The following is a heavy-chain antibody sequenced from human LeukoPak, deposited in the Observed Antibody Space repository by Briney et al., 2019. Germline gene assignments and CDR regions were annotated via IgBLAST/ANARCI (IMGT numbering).Heavy chain of an antibody. D-gene: IGHD1-26*01. J-gene: IGHJ4*02. Sequence: GRSLRLSCAASGFTFSSYGMHWVRQAPGKGLEWVAVISYDGSNKYYADSVKGRFTISRDNSKNTLYLQMNSLRAEDTAVYYCAKSSGSYNAFDYWGQGTLVTVSS. CDR3: AKSSGSYNAFDY. CDR2: ISYDGSNK. CDR1: GFTFSSYG. V-gene: IGHV3-30*18.